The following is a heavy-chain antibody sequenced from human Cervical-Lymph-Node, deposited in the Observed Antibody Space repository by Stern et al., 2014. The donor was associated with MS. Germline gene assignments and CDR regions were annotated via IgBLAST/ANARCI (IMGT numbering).Heavy chain of an antibody. CDR2: IYWDDDK. CDR3: AHRTSLPVIWASNWFDP. J-gene: IGHJ5*02. Sequence: ITLKESGPTLVKPTQTLTLTCTFSGFSLSTRGVGVGWIRQTPGKAPEWLAIIYWDDDKRYSPSFKNRGTISKDTTKNQVVLAMTNVDPEDTATYFCAHRTSLPVIWASNWFDPWGQGLLVTVSS. V-gene: IGHV2-5*02. D-gene: IGHD2/OR15-2a*01. CDR1: GFSLSTRGVG.